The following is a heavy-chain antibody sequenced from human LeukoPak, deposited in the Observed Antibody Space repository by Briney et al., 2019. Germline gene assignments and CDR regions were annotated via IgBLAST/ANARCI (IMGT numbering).Heavy chain of an antibody. D-gene: IGHD3-10*01. V-gene: IGHV4-59*01. CDR2: MYSSGST. J-gene: IGHJ5*02. CDR3: ARGLWFGES. CDR1: GGSISSYY. Sequence: SETLSLTCTVSGGSISSYYWSWIRQPPGKGLEWIGSMYSSGSTYYNPSLKSRVTISVDTSKNQFSLKLSSVTAADTAVYYCARGLWFGESWGQGTLVTVSS.